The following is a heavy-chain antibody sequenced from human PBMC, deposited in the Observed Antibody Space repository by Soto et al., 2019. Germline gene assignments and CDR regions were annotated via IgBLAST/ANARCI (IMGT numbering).Heavy chain of an antibody. CDR3: ARQPYDSTGYYYGA. D-gene: IGHD3-22*01. Sequence: QLQLQESGPGLVKPSETLSLTCTVSGGSFSSSTYYWGWIRQPPGKGLEWIGSMYSGGNTYYNPSLKSRVTVSVDTSKTHFSLKLTSVTAAETAMYYCARQPYDSTGYYYGAWGQGTLVTVSS. CDR1: GGSFSSSTYY. J-gene: IGHJ5*02. CDR2: MYSGGNT. V-gene: IGHV4-39*01.